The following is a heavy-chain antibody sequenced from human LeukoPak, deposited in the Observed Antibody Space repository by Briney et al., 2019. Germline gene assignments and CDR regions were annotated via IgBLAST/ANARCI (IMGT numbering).Heavy chain of an antibody. Sequence: ASVKVSCKASGYTFTGYYMHWVRQAPGQGPEWMGRINPITGGTNYAQKFQGRAIMTRETSISTAYMELSSLTPDDTAAYYCAGQYQTLGGVDPWGQGTLVTVSS. D-gene: IGHD4-11*01. J-gene: IGHJ5*02. CDR1: GYTFTGYY. CDR3: AGQYQTLGGVDP. V-gene: IGHV1-2*06. CDR2: INPITGGT.